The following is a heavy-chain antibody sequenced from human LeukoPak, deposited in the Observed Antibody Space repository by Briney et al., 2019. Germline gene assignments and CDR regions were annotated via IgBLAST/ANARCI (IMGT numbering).Heavy chain of an antibody. CDR1: GFVFSSHS. D-gene: IGHD3-9*01. V-gene: IGHV3-30*02. Sequence: GGSLRLSCAASGFVFSSHSMHWVRQAPGKGLEWVAFRGYDGSKTLTADSVRGRFTISRDNSKNTLHLQMNSLRPEDTALYYCAKAAYILTGYYHFDYWGQGTLVTVSS. CDR3: AKAAYILTGYYHFDY. J-gene: IGHJ4*02. CDR2: RGYDGSKT.